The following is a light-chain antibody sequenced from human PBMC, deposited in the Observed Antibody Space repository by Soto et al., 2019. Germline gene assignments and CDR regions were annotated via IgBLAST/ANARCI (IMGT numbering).Light chain of an antibody. J-gene: IGKJ1*01. CDR1: QSVSSK. Sequence: EIVMTQSPGTLSVSPGERATLSCRASQSVSSKLAWYQQKPGQAPRLLIYGASTRATGIPARFSGSGSGTEFTLTISSLQPDDFATYYCQHYNSYSEAFGQGTKVDI. CDR2: GAS. CDR3: QHYNSYSEA. V-gene: IGKV3D-15*01.